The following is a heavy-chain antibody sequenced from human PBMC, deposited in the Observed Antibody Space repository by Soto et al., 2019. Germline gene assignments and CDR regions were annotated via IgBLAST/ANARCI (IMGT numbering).Heavy chain of an antibody. CDR2: INAGNGNT. CDR1: GYTFTSYA. Sequence: ASVKVSCKASGYTFTSYAMHWVRQASGQRLEWMGWINAGNGNTKYSQKFQGRVTITSDTSASTAYMELSSLRSEDTAVYYCARDYLVVVPAARPLDYWGQGTLVTVSS. D-gene: IGHD2-2*01. J-gene: IGHJ4*02. CDR3: ARDYLVVVPAARPLDY. V-gene: IGHV1-3*01.